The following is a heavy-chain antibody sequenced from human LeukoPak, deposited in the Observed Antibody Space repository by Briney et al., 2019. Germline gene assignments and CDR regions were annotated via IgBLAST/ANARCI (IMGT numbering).Heavy chain of an antibody. D-gene: IGHD5-12*01. CDR1: GYIFAGYN. CDR2: IDPHSGDT. CDR3: AREGSGYDYYYFDY. V-gene: IGHV1-2*02. J-gene: IGHJ4*02. Sequence: ASEKVSCRTSGYIFAGYNMHWVRQAPGQGLEWMRRIDPHSGDTRISQKFQGRVTVTRDTSISTVYMELNGLTSDDTAIYYCAREGSGYDYYYFDYWGQGTLVTVSS.